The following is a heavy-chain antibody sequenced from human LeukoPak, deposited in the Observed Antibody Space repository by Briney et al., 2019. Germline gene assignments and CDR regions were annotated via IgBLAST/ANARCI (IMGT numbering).Heavy chain of an antibody. J-gene: IGHJ3*02. CDR3: VRDGMVIPYAFDI. V-gene: IGHV3-74*01. D-gene: IGHD2-21*01. CDR1: AFTFSNHW. Sequence: GGSLRLSCAASAFTFSNHWMHWVRQAPGEGLVWVSDISSDGSRTFYADSVKGRFIISRDNAKNTVCLQMNSLRAEDTAVYYCVRDGMVIPYAFDIWGQGTMVTVSS. CDR2: ISSDGSRT.